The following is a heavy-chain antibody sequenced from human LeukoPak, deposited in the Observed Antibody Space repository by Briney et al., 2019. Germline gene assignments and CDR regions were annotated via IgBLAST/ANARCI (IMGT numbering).Heavy chain of an antibody. D-gene: IGHD1-1*01. Sequence: PPQTLSLTCTVSGGSISSGGYYWSWIRQHPGKGLEWSGYIYYSGSTYYNPSLKSRVTISVDTSKNQFSLKLSSVTAADTAVYYCARAGYNWNDALDYWGQGTLVTVSS. CDR2: IYYSGST. CDR1: GGSISSGGYY. CDR3: ARAGYNWNDALDY. V-gene: IGHV4-31*03. J-gene: IGHJ4*02.